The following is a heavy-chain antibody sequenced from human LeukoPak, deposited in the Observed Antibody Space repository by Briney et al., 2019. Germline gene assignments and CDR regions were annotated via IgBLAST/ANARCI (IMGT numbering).Heavy chain of an antibody. CDR2: IGASGEST. D-gene: IGHD4-23*01. J-gene: IGHJ4*02. V-gene: IGHV3-23*01. CDR1: GFTFSVAA. Sequence: TGGSLRLSCAASGFTFSVAAMTWVRQALGKGLEWVSLIGASGESTYYADPVKGRFTISRDNSKNTLYLQMNSLRAEDTAVFYCARHSGDYAGIYWGQGTLVTVSS. CDR3: ARHSGDYAGIY.